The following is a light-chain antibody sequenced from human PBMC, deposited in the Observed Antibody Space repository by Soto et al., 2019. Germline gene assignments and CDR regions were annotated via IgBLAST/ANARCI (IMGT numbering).Light chain of an antibody. J-gene: IGLJ1*01. CDR3: CSYAGSSTPYV. CDR1: SSDVGSYNL. V-gene: IGLV2-23*01. Sequence: QSALTQPASVSGSPGQSITISCTGTSSDVGSYNLVSWYQQHPGKAPKLMIYEGSKRPSGVSNRFSGSKSGNTASLTISGLQAEAEADYYCCSYAGSSTPYVFGTGTKVTVL. CDR2: EGS.